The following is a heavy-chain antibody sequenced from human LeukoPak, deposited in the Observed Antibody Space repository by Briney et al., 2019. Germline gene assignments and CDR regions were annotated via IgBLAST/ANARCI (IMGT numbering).Heavy chain of an antibody. CDR1: GFTFSSYE. V-gene: IGHV3-48*03. J-gene: IGHJ4*02. D-gene: IGHD3-22*01. CDR3: ARTYYYDSGDY. CDR2: ISSSSSTI. Sequence: GGSLRLSCAASGFTFSSYEMNWVRQAPGKGLEWVSYISSSSSTIYYADSVKGRFTISRDNAKNSLYLQMNSLRAEDTAVYYCARTYYYDSGDYWGQGTLVTVSS.